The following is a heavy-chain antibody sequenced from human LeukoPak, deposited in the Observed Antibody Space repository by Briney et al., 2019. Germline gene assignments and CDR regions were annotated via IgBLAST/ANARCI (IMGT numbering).Heavy chain of an antibody. Sequence: GGSLRLSCAASGLTVSSNYMSWVRQAPGKGLEWVSSISSSSSYIYYADSVKGRFTISRDNAKNSLYLQMNSLRAEDTAVYYCARDSDSHLYYDSSGYPYWGQGTLVTVSS. D-gene: IGHD3-22*01. CDR2: ISSSSSYI. CDR1: GLTVSSNY. J-gene: IGHJ4*02. V-gene: IGHV3-21*01. CDR3: ARDSDSHLYYDSSGYPY.